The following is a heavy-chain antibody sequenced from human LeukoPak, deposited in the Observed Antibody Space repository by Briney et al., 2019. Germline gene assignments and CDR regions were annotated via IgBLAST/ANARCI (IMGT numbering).Heavy chain of an antibody. D-gene: IGHD4-11*01. CDR2: IYHSGST. CDR1: XGSXXXXGYX. CDR3: ARAMTTGWFDP. J-gene: IGHJ5*02. Sequence: SLTXXXXXGSXXXXGYXXXXXXXXXXKXXEWIGYIYHSGSTYYNPSLKSRVTISVDRSKNQFSLKLSSVTAADTAVYYCARAMTTGWFDPWGQGTLVTVSS. V-gene: IGHV4-30-2*01.